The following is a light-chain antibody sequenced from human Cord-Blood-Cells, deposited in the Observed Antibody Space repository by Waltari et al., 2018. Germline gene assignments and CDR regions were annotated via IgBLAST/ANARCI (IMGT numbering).Light chain of an antibody. V-gene: IGLV2-14*01. CDR1: SSDVGGYNY. CDR3: SSYTSSSTV. J-gene: IGLJ2*01. Sequence: QSALTQPASVSGSPGQSITISCTGTSSDVGGYNYVSWYQQHPGKAPQLMSYDVSNRSSGVSNRFAGSKSGNTASLTISGLQAEDEADYYCSSYTSSSTVFGGGTKLTVL. CDR2: DVS.